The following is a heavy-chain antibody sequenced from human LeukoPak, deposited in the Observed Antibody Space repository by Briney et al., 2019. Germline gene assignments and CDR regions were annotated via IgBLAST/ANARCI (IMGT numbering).Heavy chain of an antibody. D-gene: IGHD5-24*01. CDR3: ARADQGDGYKYYFDY. V-gene: IGHV1-8*01. Sequence: GASVKVSCKASGYTFTNSDINWVRQATGQGLEWMGWMNPNSGNTGYAQKFQGRITITKNTSISTAYMELSSLRSEDTAMYYCARADQGDGYKYYFDYWGQGTLVTVSS. CDR2: MNPNSGNT. CDR1: GYTFTNSD. J-gene: IGHJ4*02.